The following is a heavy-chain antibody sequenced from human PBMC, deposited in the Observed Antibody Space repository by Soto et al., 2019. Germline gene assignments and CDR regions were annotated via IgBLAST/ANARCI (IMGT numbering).Heavy chain of an antibody. D-gene: IGHD3-3*01. V-gene: IGHV3-23*01. CDR2: ISGNGGAT. J-gene: IGHJ5*02. CDR1: GLTFSTSA. Sequence: GVLRLSCTASGLTFSTSAMSWVRQSPGKGLEWVSTISGNGGATFYADSVKGRFTISRDNSKKTLYLQMNGLRAEDTAVYYCAPRLTIFGIVKLSTWFDPWGQGTLVTVSS. CDR3: APRLTIFGIVKLSTWFDP.